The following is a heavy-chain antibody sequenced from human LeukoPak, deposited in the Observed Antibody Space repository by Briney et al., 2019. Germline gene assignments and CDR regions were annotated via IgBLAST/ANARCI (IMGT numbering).Heavy chain of an antibody. CDR1: GYTFTSYG. D-gene: IGHD2-2*01. CDR2: ISAYNGDT. V-gene: IGHV1-18*01. J-gene: IGHJ6*02. CDR3: ARLGYCSSTSCPTYYYYGMDV. Sequence: ASVKVSCKASGYTFTSYGISWVRQAPGQGLEWMGWISAYNGDTNYAQKLQGRVTMTTDTSTSTAYMELRSLRSDDTAVYYCARLGYCSSTSCPTYYYYGMDVWGQGTTVTVSS.